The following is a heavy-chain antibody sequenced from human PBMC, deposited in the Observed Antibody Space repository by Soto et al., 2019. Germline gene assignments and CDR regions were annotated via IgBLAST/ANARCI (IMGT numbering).Heavy chain of an antibody. V-gene: IGHV1-69*13. Sequence: SVKVSCKASGGTFSTYAITWVRQAPGQGLEWMGGIIPIFGTANYAQKFQGRVTITADESTSTAYMELSSLRSEDTAVYYCARDGPLTGTDYYYYGMDVWGQGTTVTVSS. D-gene: IGHD7-27*01. J-gene: IGHJ6*02. CDR1: GGTFSTYA. CDR2: IIPIFGTA. CDR3: ARDGPLTGTDYYYYGMDV.